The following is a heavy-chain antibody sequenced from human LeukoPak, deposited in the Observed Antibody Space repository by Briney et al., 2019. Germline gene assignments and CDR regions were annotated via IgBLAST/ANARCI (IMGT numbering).Heavy chain of an antibody. CDR2: ISAYNGNT. J-gene: IGHJ4*02. Sequence: GASVKVSCKACGYTFTSYGISWVRQAPGRGLEWMGWISAYNGNTNYAQKLQGRVTMTTDTSTSTAYMELRSLRSDDTAVYYCAREGLWYYGSGSYYNTCGGPHYWGQGTLVTVSS. D-gene: IGHD3-10*01. V-gene: IGHV1-18*01. CDR1: GYTFTSYG. CDR3: AREGLWYYGSGSYYNTCGGPHY.